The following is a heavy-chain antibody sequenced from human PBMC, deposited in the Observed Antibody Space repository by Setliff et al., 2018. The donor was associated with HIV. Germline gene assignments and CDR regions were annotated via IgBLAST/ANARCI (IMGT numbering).Heavy chain of an antibody. CDR2: VYPAGGET. CDR1: GYSFRAYY. J-gene: IGHJ4*02. D-gene: IGHD5-12*01. CDR3: SNGADVRGYSGYDFSF. Sequence: ASVKVSCKASGYSFRAYYMHWVRQAPGKGLEWLGRVYPAGGETVYADKFQGRVTISADTSIAMAYMEFRSLTSDDTAMYFCSNGADVRGYSGYDFSFWGQGTLVTVSS. V-gene: IGHV1-69-2*01.